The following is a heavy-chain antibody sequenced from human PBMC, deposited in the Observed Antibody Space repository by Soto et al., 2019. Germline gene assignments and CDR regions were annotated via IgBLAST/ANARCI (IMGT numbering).Heavy chain of an antibody. J-gene: IGHJ4*02. CDR1: GGSFSGYY. Sequence: QVQLQQWGAGLLKPSETLSLTCAVYGGSFSGYYWSWIRQPPGKGLEWIGEINHSGSTNYNPSLKSRVTISVDTSKNQFSLKLSSVTAADTAVYYCARGWRLVTYYYGSGSRYYFDYWGQGTLVTVSS. V-gene: IGHV4-34*01. D-gene: IGHD3-10*01. CDR3: ARGWRLVTYYYGSGSRYYFDY. CDR2: INHSGST.